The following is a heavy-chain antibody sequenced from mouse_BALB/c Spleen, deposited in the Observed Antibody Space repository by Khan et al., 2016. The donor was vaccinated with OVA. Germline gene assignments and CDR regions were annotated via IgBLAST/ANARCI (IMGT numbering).Heavy chain of an antibody. CDR1: GYTFSTYW. CDR3: ARDRIDY. Sequence: QVQLQQSGAELAKPGASVKMSCKASGYTFSTYWMHWVKQRPGQGLEWIGYINPSTGYTYYNQKFKEKATLTADKSYSTDYMQLSSLTYEDSAVYYCARDRIDYWGQGTTRTVSS. J-gene: IGHJ2*01. CDR2: INPSTGYT. V-gene: IGHV1-7*01.